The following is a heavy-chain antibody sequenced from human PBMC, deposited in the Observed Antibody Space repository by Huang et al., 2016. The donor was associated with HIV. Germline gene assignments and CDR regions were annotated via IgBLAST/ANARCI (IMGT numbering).Heavy chain of an antibody. V-gene: IGHV3-9*01. CDR3: VIMDDYFDY. J-gene: IGHJ4*02. Sequence: EVQLVESGGGLVQPGWSLRLSCAASGFAFSQYAGHWVRQSPGKVCEWVSGIGGNSGDSAYAASVRGRFVISRDNAKKSLYLKMNGLRFEDTALYFCVIMDDYFDYWGQGVLVGVSS. CDR1: GFAFSQYA. CDR2: IGGNSGDS. D-gene: IGHD2-8*01.